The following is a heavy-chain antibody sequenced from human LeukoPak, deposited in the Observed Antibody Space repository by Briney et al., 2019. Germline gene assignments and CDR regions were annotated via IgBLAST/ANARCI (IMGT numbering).Heavy chain of an antibody. CDR2: ISGSGGST. CDR3: AKDMVRGVIVIARDYYYYYMDV. V-gene: IGHV3-23*01. D-gene: IGHD3-10*01. J-gene: IGHJ6*03. CDR1: GFTFSSYA. Sequence: GGSLRLSCAASGFTFSSYAMSWGRQAPGRGLEWVSAISGSGGSTYYADSVKGRFTISRDNSKNTLYLQMNSLRAEDTAVYYCAKDMVRGVIVIARDYYYYYMDVWGKGTTITVSS.